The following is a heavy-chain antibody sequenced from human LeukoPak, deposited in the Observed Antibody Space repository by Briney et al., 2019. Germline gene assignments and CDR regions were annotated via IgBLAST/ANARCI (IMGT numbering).Heavy chain of an antibody. Sequence: GGSLRLSCAASGFTVSSNYMSWVRQAPGKGLEWVSVIYSGGSTYYADSVKGRFTISRDNSKNTLYLQMNSLRAEDTAVYYCARDRDPGGLYYFDCWGQGTLVTVSS. CDR1: GFTVSSNY. V-gene: IGHV3-53*01. CDR2: IYSGGST. CDR3: ARDRDPGGLYYFDC. J-gene: IGHJ4*02. D-gene: IGHD3-10*01.